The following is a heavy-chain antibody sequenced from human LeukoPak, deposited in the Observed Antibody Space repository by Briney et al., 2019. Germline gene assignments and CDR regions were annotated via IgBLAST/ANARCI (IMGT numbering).Heavy chain of an antibody. D-gene: IGHD6-19*01. Sequence: SETLSLTCTVSGGSISSYHWSWIRQPPGKGLEWIGYIYYSGSTNYNPSLKSRVTISVDTSKNQFSLKLSSVTAADTAVYYCARPKSSGWYDAFDIWGQGTMVTVSS. CDR2: IYYSGST. J-gene: IGHJ3*02. V-gene: IGHV4-59*08. CDR1: GGSISSYH. CDR3: ARPKSSGWYDAFDI.